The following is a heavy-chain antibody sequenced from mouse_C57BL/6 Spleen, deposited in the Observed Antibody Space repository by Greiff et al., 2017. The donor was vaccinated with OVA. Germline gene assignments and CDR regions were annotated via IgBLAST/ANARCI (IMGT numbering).Heavy chain of an antibody. V-gene: IGHV1-61*01. CDR1: GYTFTSYW. J-gene: IGHJ4*01. CDR2: IYPSDSET. Sequence: QVQLKQPGAELVRPGSSVKLSCKASGYTFTSYWMDWVKQRPGQGLEWIGNIYPSDSETHYNQKFKDKATLTVDKSSSTAYMQLSSLTSEDSAVYYCAILGLGAMDYWGQGTSVTVSS. CDR3: AILGLGAMDY. D-gene: IGHD4-1*01.